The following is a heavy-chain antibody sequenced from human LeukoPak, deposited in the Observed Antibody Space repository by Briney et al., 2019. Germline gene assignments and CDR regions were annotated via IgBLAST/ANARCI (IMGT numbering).Heavy chain of an antibody. CDR2: XXYXGSTX. CDR3: XRDHRPGGSTVKAPAV. D-gene: IGHD3-16*01. J-gene: IGHJ4*02. Sequence: GGSLRLSCADSGFTFXNYAVHWVRQTPGKXLXXXXXXXYXGSTXYXXXXXXXXXXISXDNSKNTLYLQMNTLRPEDTAVYYCXRDHRPGGSTVKAPAVWGQGTLVTVSS. CDR1: GFTFXNYA. V-gene: IGHV3-30-3*01.